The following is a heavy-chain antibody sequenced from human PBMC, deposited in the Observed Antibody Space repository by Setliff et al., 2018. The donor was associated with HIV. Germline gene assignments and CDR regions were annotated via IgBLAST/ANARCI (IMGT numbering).Heavy chain of an antibody. Sequence: SETLSLTCTVSGGSISSGTYYWSWIRQPAGKGLEWIGRIYTSGSTDYNPSLKSRVTISVDTSKNQFSLKLSSVTAADTAVYYCARRGRVAAVDYWGQGTLVTVSS. CDR1: GGSISSGTYY. CDR2: IYTSGST. CDR3: ARRGRVAAVDY. V-gene: IGHV4-61*02. J-gene: IGHJ4*02. D-gene: IGHD6-13*01.